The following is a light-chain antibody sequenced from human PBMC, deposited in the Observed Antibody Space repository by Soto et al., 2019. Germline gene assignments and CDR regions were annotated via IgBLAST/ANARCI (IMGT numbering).Light chain of an antibody. CDR3: QQRSNWKWT. Sequence: EIVLTQSPATLSLSPGERATLSCRASQSVSSYLAWYQQKPGQAPRLLIYDASNRATGIPARFSGSGSGTDFTLTISSLEPEDFAVYYCQQRSNWKWTFGQGTTGDIK. CDR1: QSVSSY. J-gene: IGKJ1*01. CDR2: DAS. V-gene: IGKV3-11*01.